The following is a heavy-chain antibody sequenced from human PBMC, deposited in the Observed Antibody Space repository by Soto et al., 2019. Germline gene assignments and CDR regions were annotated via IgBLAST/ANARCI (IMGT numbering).Heavy chain of an antibody. CDR1: GFTFSSYA. J-gene: IGHJ5*02. D-gene: IGHD3-3*01. CDR3: ARETALYYDFGRGYSGNWFDP. Sequence: GGSLRLSCAASGFTFSSYAMSWVRQAPGKGLEWVSGISGSGVSTYYADSVKDRFTISRDNSKNTLYLQMNSLRAEDTAVYYCARETALYYDFGRGYSGNWFDPWGKGTLVTVSS. CDR2: ISGSGVST. V-gene: IGHV3-23*01.